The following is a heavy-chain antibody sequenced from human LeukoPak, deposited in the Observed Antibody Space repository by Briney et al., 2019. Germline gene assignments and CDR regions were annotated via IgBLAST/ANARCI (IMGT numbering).Heavy chain of an antibody. CDR2: IYYSGST. V-gene: IGHV4-28*01. J-gene: IGHJ3*02. CDR3: ARTEGYYDSSGYYLADAFDI. D-gene: IGHD3-22*01. Sequence: SETLSLTRAVSGYSISSSNWWGWIRQPPGKGLEWIGYIYYSGSTYYNPSLKSRVTMSVDTSKNQFSLKLSSVTAVDTAVYYCARTEGYYDSSGYYLADAFDIWGQGTMVTVSS. CDR1: GYSISSSNW.